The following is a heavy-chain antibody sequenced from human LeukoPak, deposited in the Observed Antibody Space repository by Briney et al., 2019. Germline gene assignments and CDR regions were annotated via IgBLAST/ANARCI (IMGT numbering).Heavy chain of an antibody. CDR3: ANRYSSGWSTTPYYFDY. Sequence: GGSLRLSCAASGFTFSSYAMSWVRQAPGKGLEWVSAISGSGGSTYYADSVKGRFTISRDNSKNTLYLQMNSLRAGDTAVYYCANRYSSGWSTTPYYFDYWGQGTLVTVSS. CDR2: ISGSGGST. V-gene: IGHV3-23*01. CDR1: GFTFSSYA. J-gene: IGHJ4*02. D-gene: IGHD6-19*01.